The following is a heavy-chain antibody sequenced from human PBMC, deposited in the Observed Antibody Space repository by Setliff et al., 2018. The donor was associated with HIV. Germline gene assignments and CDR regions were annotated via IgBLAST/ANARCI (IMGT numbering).Heavy chain of an antibody. Sequence: SETLSLTCTVSGGSISSHYWSWIRQSPGKGLEWMGSIYHSGNTYHNPSLQSRVTISLDMSKSQFSLKLRSMSAADTAVYYCARDPHYFDTSGYYSYLYFDFWGQGMLVTVSS. V-gene: IGHV4-59*11. J-gene: IGHJ4*02. CDR3: ARDPHYFDTSGYYSYLYFDF. CDR1: GGSISSHY. D-gene: IGHD3-22*01. CDR2: IYHSGNT.